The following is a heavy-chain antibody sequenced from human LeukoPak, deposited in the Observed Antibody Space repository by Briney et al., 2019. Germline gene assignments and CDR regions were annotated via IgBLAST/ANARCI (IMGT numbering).Heavy chain of an antibody. CDR1: GFTVSSNY. D-gene: IGHD3-16*01. Sequence: GGSLRLSCAASGFTVSSNYMSWVRQAPGKGLEWVSVIYSGGSTYYADSVKGRFTISRDNSKNTLYLQMNSLRAEDTAVYYCARDGGPWQDAFDIWGQGTMVTVSS. CDR3: ARDGGPWQDAFDI. CDR2: IYSGGST. J-gene: IGHJ3*02. V-gene: IGHV3-53*01.